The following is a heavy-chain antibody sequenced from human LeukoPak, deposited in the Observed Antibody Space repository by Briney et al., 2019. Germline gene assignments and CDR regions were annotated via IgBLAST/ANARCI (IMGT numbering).Heavy chain of an antibody. CDR3: ARRDYVWGSYRYRAYYFDY. J-gene: IGHJ4*02. Sequence: GGSLRLSCAASGFTFSSYWMSWVRQAPGKGLEWVANIKQDGSEKYYVDSVKGRFTISRDNAKNSLYLQMNSLRAEDTAVYYCARRDYVWGSYRYRAYYFDYWGQGTLVTVSS. CDR1: GFTFSSYW. D-gene: IGHD3-16*02. V-gene: IGHV3-7*01. CDR2: IKQDGSEK.